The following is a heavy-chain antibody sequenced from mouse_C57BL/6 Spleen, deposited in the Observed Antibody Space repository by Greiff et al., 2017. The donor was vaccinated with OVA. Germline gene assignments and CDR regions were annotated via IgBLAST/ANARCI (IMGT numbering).Heavy chain of an antibody. D-gene: IGHD1-1*01. CDR2: IYPGSGST. Sequence: QVQLQQPGAELVKPGASVKMSCKASGYTFTSYWITWVKQRPGQGLEWIGDIYPGSGSTNYNEKFKSKATLTVDTSSSTAYMQLSSLTSEDSAVYYCARGVTTVVATDYWYFDVWGTGTTVTVSS. CDR3: ARGVTTVVATDYWYFDV. V-gene: IGHV1-55*01. J-gene: IGHJ1*03. CDR1: GYTFTSYW.